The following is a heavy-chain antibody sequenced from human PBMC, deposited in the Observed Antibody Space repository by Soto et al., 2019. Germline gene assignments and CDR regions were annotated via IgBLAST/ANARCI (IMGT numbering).Heavy chain of an antibody. D-gene: IGHD6-19*01. CDR3: ARQGIAVAGSLMGHYGMDV. CDR1: GDSVSINSAA. V-gene: IGHV6-1*01. CDR2: TYCRSNWYN. J-gene: IGHJ6*02. Sequence: SQTLSLTCAISGDSVSINSAAWNWIRQSPSRGLEGLGRTYCRSNWYNDYAVSVKSRITINPDTSKNQFSLQLNSVTPEDTAVYYCARQGIAVAGSLMGHYGMDVGGQGTTVPVSS.